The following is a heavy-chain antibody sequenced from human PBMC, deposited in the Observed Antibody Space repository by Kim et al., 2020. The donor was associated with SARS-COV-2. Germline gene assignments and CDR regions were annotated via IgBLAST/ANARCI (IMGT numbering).Heavy chain of an antibody. D-gene: IGHD3-22*01. CDR1: GFTFSSYG. J-gene: IGHJ6*02. CDR3: ARGAEDYYDSSGYYYYGMEV. Sequence: GGSLRLSCAASGFTFSSYGMHWVRQAPGKGLEWVAVIWYDGSNKYYADSVKGRFTISRDNSKNTLYLQMNSLRAEDTAVYYCARGAEDYYDSSGYYYYGMEVWGQGTTVTVSS. V-gene: IGHV3-33*08. CDR2: IWYDGSNK.